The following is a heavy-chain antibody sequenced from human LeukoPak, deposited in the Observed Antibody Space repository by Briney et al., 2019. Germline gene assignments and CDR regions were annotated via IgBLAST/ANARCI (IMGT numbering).Heavy chain of an antibody. V-gene: IGHV1-46*01. J-gene: IGHJ4*02. Sequence: GASVKVSCEASGYTFTSYYMHWVRQAPGQGLEWMGIINPSGTSTSYAQKFQGRVTVTRDTSTSTLYMELGSLTSEDTALYYCARAHTSAPGTLFDYWGQGTLVTVSS. CDR3: ARAHTSAPGTLFDY. CDR1: GYTFTSYY. D-gene: IGHD3-3*01. CDR2: INPSGTST.